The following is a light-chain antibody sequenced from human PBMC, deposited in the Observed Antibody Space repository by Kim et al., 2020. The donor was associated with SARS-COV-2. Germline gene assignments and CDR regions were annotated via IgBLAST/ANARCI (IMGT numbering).Light chain of an antibody. CDR1: SSDVGGHNY. V-gene: IGLV2-14*04. CDR3: ASFTSSHTWV. J-gene: IGLJ3*02. Sequence: GQAITISCTGTSSDVGGHNYVSWYQQYPGKVPKLMIYDVTQRPSGVSDRFSGSKSGNTASLTISGLQAEDEADYYCASFTSSHTWVFGGGTKVTVL. CDR2: DVT.